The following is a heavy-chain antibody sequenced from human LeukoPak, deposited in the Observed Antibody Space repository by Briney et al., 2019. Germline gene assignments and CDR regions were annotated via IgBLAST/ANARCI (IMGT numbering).Heavy chain of an antibody. CDR3: ARNWRYDFWAGMDV. Sequence: VKVSCKASGYTFTGYYMHWVRQAPGQGLEWMGRINPNSGGTNYAQKFQGRVTMTRDTSISTAYMELSRLRSDDTAVYYCARNWRYDFWAGMDVWGQGTTVTVSS. D-gene: IGHD3-3*01. V-gene: IGHV1-2*06. CDR1: GYTFTGYY. J-gene: IGHJ6*02. CDR2: INPNSGGT.